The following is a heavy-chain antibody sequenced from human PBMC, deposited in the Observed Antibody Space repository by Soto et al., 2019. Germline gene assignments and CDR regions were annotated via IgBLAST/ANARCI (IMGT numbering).Heavy chain of an antibody. J-gene: IGHJ4*02. CDR3: ARTTQGSYWSLGY. CDR1: GFTLSDHD. Sequence: EVQLAESGGGLVQPGGSLRLSCAASGFTLSDHDMDWVRQAPGEGLEWLGLTINKANIYTTQYAASVKGRFTISRDDSRNSLYLLMNSLKTEDTAVYYCARTTQGSYWSLGYWGQGALVIVSS. D-gene: IGHD1-26*01. CDR2: TINKANIYTT. V-gene: IGHV3-72*01.